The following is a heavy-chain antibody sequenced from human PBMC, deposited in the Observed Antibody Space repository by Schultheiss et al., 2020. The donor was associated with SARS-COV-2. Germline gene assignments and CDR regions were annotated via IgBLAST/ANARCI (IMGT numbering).Heavy chain of an antibody. J-gene: IGHJ3*02. V-gene: IGHV3-7*01. CDR3: AKDPSTYTGAFDI. Sequence: GGSLRLSCAASGFTFSSYWMSWVRQAPGKGLEWVANIKQDGSEKYYADSVKGRFTISRDNSKNTLYLQMNSLRAEDTAVYYCAKDPSTYTGAFDIWGQGTMVTVSS. D-gene: IGHD3-16*01. CDR1: GFTFSSYW. CDR2: IKQDGSEK.